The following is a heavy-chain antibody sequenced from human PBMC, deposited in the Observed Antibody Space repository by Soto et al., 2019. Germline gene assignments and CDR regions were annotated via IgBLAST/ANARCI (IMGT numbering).Heavy chain of an antibody. D-gene: IGHD6-19*01. J-gene: IGHJ4*02. V-gene: IGHV3-74*01. Sequence: EVQLVESGGGLVQPGGSLRVSCAASGFTFSSYWMHWVRQAPGKGLVWVSRINSDGSSTSYADSVKGRFTISRDKAKNTLYLQMNSLTAEDTAIYYCARRGAVAGLHYWGQGTLVTVSS. CDR2: INSDGSST. CDR1: GFTFSSYW. CDR3: ARRGAVAGLHY.